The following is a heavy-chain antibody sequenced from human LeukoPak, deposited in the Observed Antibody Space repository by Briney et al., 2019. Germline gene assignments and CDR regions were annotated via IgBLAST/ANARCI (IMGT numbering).Heavy chain of an antibody. V-gene: IGHV4-4*07. D-gene: IGHD3-10*01. CDR3: ARDAKYYYGSRTFFFFEY. J-gene: IGHJ4*02. CDR2: IDTSGTT. Sequence: GSLRLSCAASGFTFDDYAMHWVRQPAGKGLEWIGHIDTSGTTNYNPSLKSRVTMSTDTSKNQFSLKLSSVTAADTAIYYCARDAKYYYGSRTFFFFEYWGQGTLLTVSS. CDR1: GFTFDDYA.